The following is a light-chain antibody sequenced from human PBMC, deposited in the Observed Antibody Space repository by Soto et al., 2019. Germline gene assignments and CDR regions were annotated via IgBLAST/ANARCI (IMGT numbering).Light chain of an antibody. Sequence: QAVVTQEPSLTVSPGGTVTLTCGSSTGTVTTSHFPYWFQQKPGQAPWTLIYDTTNKHSWTPARFSGSLLGGKAALTLSGAQPEDEADYYSLLSYAAARVFGGGTKPTVL. CDR2: DTT. CDR3: LLSYAAARV. V-gene: IGLV7-46*01. CDR1: TGTVTTSHF. J-gene: IGLJ2*01.